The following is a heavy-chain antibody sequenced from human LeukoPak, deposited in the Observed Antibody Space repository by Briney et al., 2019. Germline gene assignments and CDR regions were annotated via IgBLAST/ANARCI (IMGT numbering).Heavy chain of an antibody. V-gene: IGHV4-59*13. J-gene: IGHJ6*03. CDR1: GGSISSYY. CDR2: MYYCWST. CDR3: ARETSQKGAHYMDV. D-gene: IGHD3-16*01. Sequence: NSSETLSLTCTVSGGSISSYYGSWIRQPPGKGLEWIGYMYYCWSTNYNPSLKSRVTISVDTSKNQSSLKLSSVTAADTAVYYCARETSQKGAHYMDVWGKGTTVTISS.